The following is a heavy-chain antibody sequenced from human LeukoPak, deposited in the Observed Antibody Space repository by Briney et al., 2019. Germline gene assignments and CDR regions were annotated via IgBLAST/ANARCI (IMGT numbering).Heavy chain of an antibody. Sequence: ESGPTLVNPTQTLTLTCTFSGFSLSTSGVGVGWIRQPPGKALEWLALIYWDDDKRYSPSLKSRLTITKDTSKNQVVLTMTNMDPVDTATYYCAHWAPDSIAAAGTQEGGYFDYWGQGTLVTVSS. CDR2: IYWDDDK. CDR1: GFSLSTSGVG. D-gene: IGHD6-13*01. CDR3: AHWAPDSIAAAGTQEGGYFDY. V-gene: IGHV2-5*02. J-gene: IGHJ4*02.